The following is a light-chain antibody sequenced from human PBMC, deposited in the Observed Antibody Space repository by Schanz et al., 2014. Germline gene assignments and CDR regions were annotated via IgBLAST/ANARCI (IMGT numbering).Light chain of an antibody. CDR3: QQFITTPT. J-gene: IGKJ1*01. V-gene: IGKV1-39*01. CDR1: QTISTY. CDR2: AAL. Sequence: DIQMTQSPSSLSASVGDSVTITCRASQTISTYLNWYQHKPGKPPRLLVYAALSLQSGVPSKFSGNGAETEFTLTISSLQSEDFATYYCQQFITTPTFGQGTKVEIK.